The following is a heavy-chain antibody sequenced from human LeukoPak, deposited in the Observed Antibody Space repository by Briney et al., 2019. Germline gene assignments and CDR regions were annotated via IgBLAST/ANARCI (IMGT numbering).Heavy chain of an antibody. CDR1: GFTFSSYG. J-gene: IGHJ6*03. V-gene: IGHV3-30*03. CDR2: ISYDGSNK. Sequence: PGRSLRLSCAASGFTFSSYGMHWVRQAPGKGLEWVAVISYDGSNKYYADSVKGRFTISRDNSKNTLYLQMNSLRAEDTAVYYCARDGSSGYYYYYMDVWGKGTTVTVSS. D-gene: IGHD6-6*01. CDR3: ARDGSSGYYYYYMDV.